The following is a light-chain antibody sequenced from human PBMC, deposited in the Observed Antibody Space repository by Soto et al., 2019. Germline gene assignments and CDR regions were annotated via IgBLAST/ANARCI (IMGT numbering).Light chain of an antibody. CDR3: QTWGTAFRV. J-gene: IGLJ3*02. CDR2: LYSDGSH. Sequence: QSVLTQSPSASASLGASVKLTYTLSSGHSSYAIAWHQQHPEKGPRYLMKLYSDGSHNKGDGIPDRFSGSSSGAERYLTISSLQSEDEADYYCQTWGTAFRVFGGGTKLTVL. CDR1: SGHSSYA. V-gene: IGLV4-69*01.